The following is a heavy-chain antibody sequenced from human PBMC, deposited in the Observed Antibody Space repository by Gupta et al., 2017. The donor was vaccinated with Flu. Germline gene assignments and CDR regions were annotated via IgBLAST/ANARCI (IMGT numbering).Heavy chain of an antibody. CDR3: AKGHWDS. J-gene: IGHJ5*01. Sequence: EVQLVESGGGLVQPGGSLRLSCAGAGFSFSSYEMNWVRLAPGKGLEWVSFISSSGVTYYTDSVKGRFTISRDNAKNSVYLQMNSLRAEDTGYYYCAKGHWDSWGQGTLVTVSS. CDR2: ISSSGVT. V-gene: IGHV3-48*03. CDR1: GFSFSSYE.